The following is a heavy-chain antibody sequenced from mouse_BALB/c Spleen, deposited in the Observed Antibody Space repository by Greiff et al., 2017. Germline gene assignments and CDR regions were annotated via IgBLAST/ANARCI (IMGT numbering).Heavy chain of an antibody. CDR1: GYTFTSYT. V-gene: IGHV1-4*01. D-gene: IGHD1-1*01. CDR2: INPSSGYT. J-gene: IGHJ3*01. CDR3: ARERDSPVAPFAY. Sequence: VKLQESGAELARPGASVKMSCKASGYTFTSYTMHWVKQRPGQGLEWIGYINPSSGYTNYNQKFKDKATLTADKSSSTAYMQLSSLTSEDSAVYYCARERDSPVAPFAYWGQGTLVTVSA.